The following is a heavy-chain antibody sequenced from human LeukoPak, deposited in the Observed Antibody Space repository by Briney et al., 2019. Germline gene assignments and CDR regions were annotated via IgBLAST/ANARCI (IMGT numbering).Heavy chain of an antibody. CDR3: ARLRDWGPTLSYWYFDL. CDR2: IYYSGST. D-gene: IGHD7-27*01. V-gene: IGHV4-59*01. Sequence: SETLSLTCSVSGGSITHKYWSWIRQSPGMELEWIAYIYYSGSTKYNPSLKSRVTISADPSKNQFSPNLNSVTAADTAVYYCARLRDWGPTLSYWYFDLRGRGTLVTVSS. CDR1: GGSITHKY. J-gene: IGHJ2*01.